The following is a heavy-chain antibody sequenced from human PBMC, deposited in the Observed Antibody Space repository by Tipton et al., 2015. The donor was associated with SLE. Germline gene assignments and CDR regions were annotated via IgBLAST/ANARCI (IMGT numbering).Heavy chain of an antibody. J-gene: IGHJ5*02. V-gene: IGHV4-34*01. D-gene: IGHD5-12*01. CDR2: ISHTGRS. CDR1: GGSLSAYY. Sequence: TLSLTCAVYGGSLSAYYWSWIRQSPGKGLEWIAEISHTGRSNYNPSLKSRLTVSLDTSKNQFSLKVSSVTAADSAVYYCANDYGGSRGYDNCFDPWGQGILVTVSS. CDR3: ANDYGGSRGYDNCFDP.